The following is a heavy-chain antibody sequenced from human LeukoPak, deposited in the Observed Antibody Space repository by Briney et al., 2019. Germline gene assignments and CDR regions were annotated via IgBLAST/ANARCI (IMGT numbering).Heavy chain of an antibody. J-gene: IGHJ3*02. CDR3: AKAMYSSSWSDAFDI. V-gene: IGHV3-30*02. CDR2: IQNDEIDK. D-gene: IGHD6-13*01. CDR1: GFTFTTYG. Sequence: PGGSLRLSCAASGFTFTTYGMHWVRQAPGKGLEWVAFIQNDEIDKFYADSVKGRFTISRDNSKNTLYLQMNSLRAEDTAVYYCAKAMYSSSWSDAFDIWGQGTMVTVSS.